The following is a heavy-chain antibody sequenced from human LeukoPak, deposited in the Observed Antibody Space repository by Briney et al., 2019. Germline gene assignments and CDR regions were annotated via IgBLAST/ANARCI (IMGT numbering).Heavy chain of an antibody. CDR2: IIPIFGTA. Sequence: ASVKVSCKASGGTFSSYAISWVRQAPGQGLEWMGGIIPIFGTANYAQKFQGRVTITADESTSTAYMELSSLRSEDTAVYYCARGLGATRGYYYYGMDVWGQGTTATVSS. V-gene: IGHV1-69*13. D-gene: IGHD2-15*01. CDR3: ARGLGATRGYYYYGMDV. CDR1: GGTFSSYA. J-gene: IGHJ6*02.